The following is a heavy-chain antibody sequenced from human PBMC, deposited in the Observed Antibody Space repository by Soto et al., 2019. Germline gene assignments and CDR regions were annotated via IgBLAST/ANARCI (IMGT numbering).Heavy chain of an antibody. CDR3: ARDPNIVLVPAALRSYYYYYGMDV. D-gene: IGHD2-2*01. Sequence: GGSLRLSCAASGFTFSSYWMHWVRQAPGKGLVWVSRINSDGSSTNYADSVKGRFTISRDNAKNTLYLQMNSLRAEDTAVYYCARDPNIVLVPAALRSYYYYYGMDVWGQGTTVTVSS. V-gene: IGHV3-74*01. J-gene: IGHJ6*02. CDR1: GFTFSSYW. CDR2: INSDGSST.